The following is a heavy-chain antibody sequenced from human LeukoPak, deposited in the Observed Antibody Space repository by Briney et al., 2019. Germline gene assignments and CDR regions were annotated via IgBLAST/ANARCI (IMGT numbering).Heavy chain of an antibody. J-gene: IGHJ6*03. CDR2: IYTSGST. CDR3: ARAAGRGRDYFYYMDV. V-gene: IGHV4-61*02. Sequence: SETLSLTCTVSGGSTSSGSYYWSWIRQPAGKGLEWIGRIYTSGSTNYNPSLKSRVTISGDTSKNQLSLKLSSVTAADTAVYYCARAAGRGRDYFYYMDVWGKGTTVTIS. D-gene: IGHD1-26*01. CDR1: GGSTSSGSYY.